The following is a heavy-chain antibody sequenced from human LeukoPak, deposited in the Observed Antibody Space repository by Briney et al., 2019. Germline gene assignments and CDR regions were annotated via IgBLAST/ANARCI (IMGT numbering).Heavy chain of an antibody. CDR2: IHYSGST. V-gene: IGHV4-59*12. CDR1: GRPINSYY. Sequence: SETLSLTCTVSGRPINSYYWSWIRQPPGRGLEWIGSIHYSGSTSYNPSLRSRVTISVDTSKNQFSLKLSSVTAADTAVYYCARDQEQQLALDYWGQGTLVTVSS. CDR3: ARDQEQQLALDY. J-gene: IGHJ4*02. D-gene: IGHD6-13*01.